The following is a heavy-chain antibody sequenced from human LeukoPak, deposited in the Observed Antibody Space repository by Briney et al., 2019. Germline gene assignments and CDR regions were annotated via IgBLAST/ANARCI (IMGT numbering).Heavy chain of an antibody. CDR3: ARVISSASCALDY. CDR2: ISGSGSTQ. J-gene: IGHJ4*02. CDR1: GFTLSDYY. V-gene: IGHV3-11*01. D-gene: IGHD2-2*01. Sequence: PGGSLRLSCAASGFTLSDYYMSWIRQTPGKGLEWVSYISGSGSTQYYTDSVKGRFTISRDTAMNSLYLQMNSLSAEDTAIYYCARVISSASCALDYWGQGTLVTVSS.